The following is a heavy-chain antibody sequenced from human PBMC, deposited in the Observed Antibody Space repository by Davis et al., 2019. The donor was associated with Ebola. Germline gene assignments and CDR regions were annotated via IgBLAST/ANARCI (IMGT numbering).Heavy chain of an antibody. CDR2: IWYDGSKK. Sequence: PGGSLRLSCAASGFTFSNYGMHWVRQAPGKGLEWVAGIWYDGSKKYYADSLKGRFTTSRDNSKNTVYMEMNSLRVEDTAVYYCARDSYGMDVWGKGSTVTVSS. CDR1: GFTFSNYG. V-gene: IGHV3-33*01. CDR3: ARDSYGMDV. J-gene: IGHJ6*04.